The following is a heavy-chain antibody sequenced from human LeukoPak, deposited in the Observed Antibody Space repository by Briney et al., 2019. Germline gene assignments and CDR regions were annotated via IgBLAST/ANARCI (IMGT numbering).Heavy chain of an antibody. J-gene: IGHJ4*02. CDR2: ISSSSSTI. CDR3: ASTGDIVVVPAAIGPC. Sequence: GGSLRLSCAASGFTFSSYSMNWVRQAPGKGLEWVSYISSSSSTIYYADSVKGRFTISRDNAKNSLYLQVNSLRAEDTAVYYCASTGDIVVVPAAIGPCWGQGTLVTVSS. CDR1: GFTFSSYS. D-gene: IGHD2-2*01. V-gene: IGHV3-48*01.